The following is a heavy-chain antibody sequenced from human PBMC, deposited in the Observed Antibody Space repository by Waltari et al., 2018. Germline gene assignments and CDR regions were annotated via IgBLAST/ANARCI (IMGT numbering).Heavy chain of an antibody. V-gene: IGHV3-23*03. Sequence: EVQLLESGGGLVQPGGSLRLSCAASGFTFSSYAMNWVRQAPGKGLEWVSVIYSGGSTYYADSVKGRFTISRDNSKNTLYLQMNSLRAEDTAVYYCAKDRGGPTDYWGQGTLVTISS. D-gene: IGHD3-16*01. J-gene: IGHJ4*02. CDR1: GFTFSSYA. CDR3: AKDRGGPTDY. CDR2: IYSGGST.